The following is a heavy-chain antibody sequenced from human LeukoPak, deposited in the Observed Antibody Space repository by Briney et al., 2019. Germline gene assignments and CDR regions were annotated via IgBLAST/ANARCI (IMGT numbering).Heavy chain of an antibody. CDR2: ISLDGST. CDR3: VRRRKSNDN. D-gene: IGHD1-14*01. J-gene: IGHJ4*02. V-gene: IGHV4-34*01. CDR1: GGSFSGYF. Sequence: SETLSLTCAVYGGSFSGYFWIWVRQPPGKGLEWIGEISLDGSTTYNPSLKSRVTISVDTSKTQFSLKLTSVAAADTAVYYCVRRRKSNDNWGQGTLVTVSS.